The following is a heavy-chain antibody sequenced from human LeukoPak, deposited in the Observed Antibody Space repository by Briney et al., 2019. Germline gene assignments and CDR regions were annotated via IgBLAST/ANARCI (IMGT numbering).Heavy chain of an antibody. CDR2: VNLQGST. J-gene: IGHJ4*02. CDR3: AREGGPYRPLDY. Sequence: SESLSLTCGVSGGSISNTNWWTWVPQPPGKGLEWIGEVNLQGSTNYNPSLKSRVAISVDKSENHISLKLTSVTAADTAVYYCAREGGPYRPLDYSGQGTLVTVSS. CDR1: GGSISNTNW. V-gene: IGHV4-4*02.